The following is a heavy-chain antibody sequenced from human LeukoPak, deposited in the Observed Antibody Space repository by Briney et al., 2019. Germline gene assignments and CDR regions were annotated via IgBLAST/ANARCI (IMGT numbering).Heavy chain of an antibody. CDR1: GGSISSYY. CDR3: SRLSTVTTSFDY. J-gene: IGHJ4*02. V-gene: IGHV4-4*07. D-gene: IGHD4-17*01. CDR2: IYTSGTT. Sequence: SESLSLTCTVSGGSISSYYWSWIRQPAGKGLEWIGRIYTSGTTHYNPSLKSRVTMSVDTSKNQSSLMLSYVTTADTTVYYCSRLSTVTTSFDYWGQGTLVTVSS.